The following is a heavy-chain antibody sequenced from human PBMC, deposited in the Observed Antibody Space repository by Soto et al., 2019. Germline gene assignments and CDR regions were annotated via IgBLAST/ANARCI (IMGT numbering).Heavy chain of an antibody. CDR2: IYPGDHET. CDR3: ARSPRSSPYFDY. Sequence: GESLKISCRCSGYTFSNFWIAWVRHLPGKGLEWMGIIYPGDHETRYSPSFHGRVTISADKSINTAYLQWSSLEASDSAFYYCARSPRSSPYFDYWGQGALVTVSS. CDR1: GYTFSNFW. V-gene: IGHV5-51*01. D-gene: IGHD6-13*01. J-gene: IGHJ4*02.